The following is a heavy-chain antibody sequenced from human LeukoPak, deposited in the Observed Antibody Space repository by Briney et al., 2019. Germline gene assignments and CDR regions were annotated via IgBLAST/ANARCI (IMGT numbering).Heavy chain of an antibody. V-gene: IGHV3-23*01. CDR3: AIPGYGGYYFDH. J-gene: IGHJ4*02. D-gene: IGHD3-22*01. CDR2: IIDSGGST. CDR1: GFTFSSYA. Sequence: GGSLRLSCAASGFTFSSYAMSWVRQAPGKGLEWVSSIIDSGGSTYYGDSVKGRFTISRDNSKNTLFLQMNSLRAEDTAVYYCAIPGYGGYYFDHWGRGTLVTVSS.